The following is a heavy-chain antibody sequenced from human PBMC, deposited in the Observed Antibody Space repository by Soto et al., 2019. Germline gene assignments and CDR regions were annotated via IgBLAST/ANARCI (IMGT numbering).Heavy chain of an antibody. J-gene: IGHJ4*02. CDR1: GYTFTIYD. Sequence: ASVKVSCKASGYTFTIYDINWVRQATGQGLEWMGWMNPNSGNTGYAQKFQGRVTMTRNTSISTAYMELSSLRSEDTAVYYCAGGYDFGSGYHPTYFDYWGKGTLVTVPS. CDR2: MNPNSGNT. D-gene: IGHD3-3*01. CDR3: AGGYDFGSGYHPTYFDY. V-gene: IGHV1-8*01.